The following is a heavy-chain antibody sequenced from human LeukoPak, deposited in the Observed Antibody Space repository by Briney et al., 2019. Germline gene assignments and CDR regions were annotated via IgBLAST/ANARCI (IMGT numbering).Heavy chain of an antibody. D-gene: IGHD1-26*01. CDR2: IYYSGST. CDR3: ARYIVSYPHDAFDI. Sequence: SETLSLTCTVSGGSISSYYWSWIRQPPGKGLEWIGYIYYSGSTSYNPSLKSRVTISVDTSKKQFTLKLSSVTAADTAFYYCARYIVSYPHDAFDIWGQGTMVTVSS. J-gene: IGHJ3*02. CDR1: GGSISSYY. V-gene: IGHV4-59*01.